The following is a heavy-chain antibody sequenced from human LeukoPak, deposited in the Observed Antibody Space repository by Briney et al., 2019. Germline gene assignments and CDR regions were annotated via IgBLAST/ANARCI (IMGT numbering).Heavy chain of an antibody. CDR1: GYTFTSYD. D-gene: IGHD3-22*01. CDR3: ARLTYYYDSSGYYLGPGAFDI. J-gene: IGHJ3*02. Sequence: ASVKVSCKASGYTFTSYDINWVRQGPGQGLGWMGWMNANSGNTGYAQKFQGRVTMTRNTSISTAYMELSSLRSEDTAVYYCARLTYYYDSSGYYLGPGAFDIWGQGTMVTVSS. CDR2: MNANSGNT. V-gene: IGHV1-8*01.